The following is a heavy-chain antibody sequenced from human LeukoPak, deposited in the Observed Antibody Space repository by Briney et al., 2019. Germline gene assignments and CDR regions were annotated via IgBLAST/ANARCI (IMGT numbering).Heavy chain of an antibody. CDR3: ARGGPGDAFDI. V-gene: IGHV4-39*07. Sequence: SETLSLTCTVSGGSISSSSYYWGWIRQPPGKGLERIGSIYYSGSTYYNPSLKSRVTISVDTSKNQFSLKLSSVTAADTAVYYCARGGPGDAFDIWGQGTMVTVSS. CDR1: GGSISSSSYY. CDR2: IYYSGST. J-gene: IGHJ3*02. D-gene: IGHD6-25*01.